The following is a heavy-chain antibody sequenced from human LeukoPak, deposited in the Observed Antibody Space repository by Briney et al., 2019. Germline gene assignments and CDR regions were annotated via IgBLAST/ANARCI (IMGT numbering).Heavy chain of an antibody. CDR1: GFTFSSYS. D-gene: IGHD1-14*01. CDR2: ISISSTYI. J-gene: IGHJ5*02. V-gene: IGHV3-21*01. Sequence: GGSLRLSCAASGFTFSSYSMNWVRQAPGRGLEWVSSISISSTYISSADPVKGRLTISRDNAKNSLYLQMNSLGAEDTAVYYCASGNDRNSLTSWFDPWGQGTLVTVSS. CDR3: ASGNDRNSLTSWFDP.